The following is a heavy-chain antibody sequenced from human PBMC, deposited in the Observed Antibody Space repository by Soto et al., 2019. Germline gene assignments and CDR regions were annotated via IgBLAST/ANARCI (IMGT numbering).Heavy chain of an antibody. D-gene: IGHD6-19*01. J-gene: IGHJ1*01. CDR1: GFSLSTRGVG. Sequence: SGPTLVNPTQTLTLTCTFSGFSLSTRGVGVGWIRQPPGKALEWLALIYWDDDKRYSPSLKSRLTITKDTSKNQVVLIMTNMDPVDTATYYCAHRLIAVGRKQWALYFQHWGQGTLVTVSS. V-gene: IGHV2-5*02. CDR2: IYWDDDK. CDR3: AHRLIAVGRKQWALYFQH.